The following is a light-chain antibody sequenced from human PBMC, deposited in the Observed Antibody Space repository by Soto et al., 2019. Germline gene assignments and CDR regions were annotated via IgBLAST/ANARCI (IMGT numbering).Light chain of an antibody. CDR1: STDFENYNL. J-gene: IGLJ2*01. Sequence: QSALTQPASVSGSPGQSITISCTRSSTDFENYNLVSWYQHCPDKAPKLIIYEGTNRPSEISDRFSGSESDTTASLIIAGLQPEDEADYYCSSYAGSSARLVFGGGTKLTVL. V-gene: IGLV2-23*01. CDR3: SSYAGSSARLV. CDR2: EGT.